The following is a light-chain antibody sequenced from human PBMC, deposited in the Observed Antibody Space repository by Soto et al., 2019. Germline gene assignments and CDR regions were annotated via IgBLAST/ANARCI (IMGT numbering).Light chain of an antibody. J-gene: IGKJ1*01. CDR2: AAS. CDR1: QSISSY. CDR3: QQSYSPRT. Sequence: DIQMTQSPSSLSASVGDRVTITCRASQSISSYLNWYQQKPGKAPKLLIYAASSLQSGVPSRFSGSGSGTDFTLTISSLQPEDFATYYRQQSYSPRTFGQGTKVEIK. V-gene: IGKV1-39*01.